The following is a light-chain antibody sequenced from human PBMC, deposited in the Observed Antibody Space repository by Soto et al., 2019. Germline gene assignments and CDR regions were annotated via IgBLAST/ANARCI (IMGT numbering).Light chain of an antibody. CDR1: SSDVGGYNY. CDR2: DVT. CDR3: AAWDDSLNGHG. Sequence: QSVLTQPSSATGSPGQSVTISRNRTSSDVGGYNYVSWYQQHPGTAPKIIIYDVTKRPSGVPDRFSGSKSGTSASLAISGLQSEDEADYYCAAWDDSLNGHGFGAGTKVTVL. V-gene: IGLV2-8*01. J-gene: IGLJ1*01.